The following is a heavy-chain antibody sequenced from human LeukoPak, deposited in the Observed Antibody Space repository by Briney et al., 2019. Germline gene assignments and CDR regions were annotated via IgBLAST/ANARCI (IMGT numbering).Heavy chain of an antibody. CDR1: GYSFTSYW. Sequence: GESLKISCKGSGYSFTSYWINWVRQMPGKGLEWMGRIDPSDSYTNYSPSFQGHVTISADKSISTAYLQWSSLKASGTAMYYCATPPGDCSSTTCYGHGFDIWGQGTMVTVSS. D-gene: IGHD2-2*01. CDR2: IDPSDSYT. V-gene: IGHV5-10-1*01. J-gene: IGHJ3*02. CDR3: ATPPGDCSSTTCYGHGFDI.